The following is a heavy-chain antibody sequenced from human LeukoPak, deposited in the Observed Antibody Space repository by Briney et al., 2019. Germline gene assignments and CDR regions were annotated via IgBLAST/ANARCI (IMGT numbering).Heavy chain of an antibody. CDR2: ISSSSSYI. J-gene: IGHJ4*02. V-gene: IGHV3-21*01. Sequence: GGSLRLSCAASGFTFSSYSMNWVRQPPGKGLEWVSSISSSSSYIYYADSVKGRFTISRDNAKNSLYLQMNSLRAEDTAVYYCARGASYLVPAANDFDYWGQGTLVTVSS. CDR3: ARGASYLVPAANDFDY. D-gene: IGHD2-2*01. CDR1: GFTFSSYS.